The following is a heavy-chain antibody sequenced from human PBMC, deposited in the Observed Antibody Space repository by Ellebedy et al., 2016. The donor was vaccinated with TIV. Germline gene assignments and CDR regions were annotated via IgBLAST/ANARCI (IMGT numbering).Heavy chain of an antibody. CDR3: ATQATGHYNFDY. J-gene: IGHJ4*02. D-gene: IGHD3-9*01. Sequence: MPSETLSLTCAVSGDSISNGFWWSWVRQHPGKGLEWIGEVYHRGNTNYNPSLQSRATISVYKSQNQFSLRLTSVTAADTAVYYCATQATGHYNFDYWGQGTLVTVSS. CDR2: VYHRGNT. V-gene: IGHV4-4*02. CDR1: GDSISNGFW.